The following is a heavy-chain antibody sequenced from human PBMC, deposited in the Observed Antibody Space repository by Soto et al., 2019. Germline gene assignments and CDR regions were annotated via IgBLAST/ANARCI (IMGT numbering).Heavy chain of an antibody. CDR2: ISSSGIT. J-gene: IGHJ4*02. Sequence: SETLSLTCSVSGGSLSSSSYYWGWIRQPPGKGLEWIGSISSSGITYYNSSLKSRVTISVDTSKNQSSLRLSSVAAADTAVYYCARSQQQLVQMDYWGQGTLVT. V-gene: IGHV4-39*01. CDR1: GGSLSSSSYY. D-gene: IGHD6-13*01. CDR3: ARSQQQLVQMDY.